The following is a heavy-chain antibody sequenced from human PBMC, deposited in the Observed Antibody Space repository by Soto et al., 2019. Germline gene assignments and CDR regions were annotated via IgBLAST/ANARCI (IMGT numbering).Heavy chain of an antibody. Sequence: GGSLRLSCAASGFTFSSYGMHWVRQAPGKGLEWVAVISYDGSNKYYADSVKGRFTISRDNSKNTLYLQMNSLRAEDTDVYYCAKDRVPAAPVHAFDIWGPGTMVTVSS. D-gene: IGHD2-2*01. CDR3: AKDRVPAAPVHAFDI. CDR1: GFTFSSYG. V-gene: IGHV3-30*18. CDR2: ISYDGSNK. J-gene: IGHJ3*02.